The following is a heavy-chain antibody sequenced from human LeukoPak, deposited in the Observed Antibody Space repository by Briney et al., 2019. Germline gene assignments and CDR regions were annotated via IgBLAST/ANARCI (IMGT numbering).Heavy chain of an antibody. V-gene: IGHV4-59*01. Sequence: QSSETLSLTCAVYGGSFSGYYWSWIRQPPGKGLEWIGYIYYSGSTNYNPSLKSRVTISVDTSKNQFSLKLSSVTAADTAVYYCARYQLLFRRGWFDPWGQGTLVTVSS. CDR1: GGSFSGYY. CDR3: ARYQLLFRRGWFDP. J-gene: IGHJ5*02. D-gene: IGHD2-2*01. CDR2: IYYSGST.